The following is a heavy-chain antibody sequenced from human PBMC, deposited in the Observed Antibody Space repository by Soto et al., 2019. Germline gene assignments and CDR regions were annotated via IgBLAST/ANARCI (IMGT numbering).Heavy chain of an antibody. D-gene: IGHD3-10*01. CDR2: IYYSEAT. CDR3: ARYVGDTMEDH. CDR1: DGSISSSTYY. Sequence: QLQLQESGPGVVKPSETLSLTCTVSDGSISSSTYYWGWIRQPPGKGLEWIGSIYYSEATFYNPSLKSRVTISVDKSESQFSLSLSSVTAADTAVYYCARYVGDTMEDHWGQGTLVTVSS. V-gene: IGHV4-39*01. J-gene: IGHJ4*02.